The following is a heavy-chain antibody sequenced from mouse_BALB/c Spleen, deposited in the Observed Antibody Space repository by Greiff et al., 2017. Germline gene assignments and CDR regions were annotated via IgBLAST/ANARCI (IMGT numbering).Heavy chain of an antibody. J-gene: IGHJ4*01. Sequence: EVQLQQSGAELVKPGASVKLSCTASGFNIKDTYMHWVKQRPEQGLEWIGRIDPANGNTKYDPKFQGKATITADTSSNTAYLQLSSLTSEDTAVYYCARDYGSVYYYAMDDWGQGTSVTVSS. CDR1: GFNIKDTY. V-gene: IGHV14-3*02. D-gene: IGHD1-1*01. CDR3: ARDYGSVYYYAMDD. CDR2: IDPANGNT.